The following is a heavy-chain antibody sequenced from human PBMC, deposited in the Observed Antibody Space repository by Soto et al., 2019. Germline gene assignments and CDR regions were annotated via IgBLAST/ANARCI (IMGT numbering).Heavy chain of an antibody. J-gene: IGHJ4*02. Sequence: PGGSLRLSCAASGFTFSSYAMSWVRQAPGKGLEWVSAISGSGGSTYYADSVKGRFTISRDNSKNTLYLQMNSLRAEDTAVYYCAKDLGAVTTMAGPSVDYWGQGTLVTVSS. CDR3: AKDLGAVTTMAGPSVDY. CDR1: GFTFSSYA. CDR2: ISGSGGST. D-gene: IGHD4-17*01. V-gene: IGHV3-23*01.